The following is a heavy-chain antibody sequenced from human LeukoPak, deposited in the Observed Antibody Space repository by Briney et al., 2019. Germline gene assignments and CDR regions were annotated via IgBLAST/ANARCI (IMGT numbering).Heavy chain of an antibody. Sequence: PSQTLSLTCTVSGGSISSGDYYWSWIRQPPGKGLEWIGYIYYSGSTHYNPSLKSRVTISVDTSKNQFSLKLSSVTAADTAVYYCARDGGSGYDSGPFPNAFDIWGQGTMVTVSS. J-gene: IGHJ3*02. CDR2: IYYSGST. V-gene: IGHV4-30-4*01. D-gene: IGHD5-12*01. CDR3: ARDGGSGYDSGPFPNAFDI. CDR1: GGSISSGDYY.